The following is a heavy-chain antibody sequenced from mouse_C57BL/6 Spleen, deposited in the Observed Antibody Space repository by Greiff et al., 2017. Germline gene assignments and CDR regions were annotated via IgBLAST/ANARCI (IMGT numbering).Heavy chain of an antibody. CDR3: ARALCGNAFAY. CDR1: GYTFTSYW. D-gene: IGHD2-1*01. CDR2: IDPSDSYT. V-gene: IGHV1-69*01. J-gene: IGHJ3*01. Sequence: QVQLKQPGAELVMPGASVKLSCKASGYTFTSYWMHWVKQRPGQGLEWIGEIDPSDSYTNYNQKFKGKFTLTVDKSSSTAYMQLSSLTSEDAAVYYGARALCGNAFAYRGQRTLVTVSA.